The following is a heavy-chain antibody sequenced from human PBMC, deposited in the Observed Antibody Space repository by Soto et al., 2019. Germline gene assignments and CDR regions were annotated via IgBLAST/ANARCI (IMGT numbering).Heavy chain of an antibody. CDR2: IYSTGST. Sequence: QVQLQESGPGLVKPSETLSLPSTGSVGSVIGKSHYGAGFRQTQGKGLEWIGYIYSTGSTTYNPTLKGRVTMSVDTSRDQVSLRLRSVTRADTAVYYCARDQYDFRSGSYYYAMEVWGQGTKVTVSS. J-gene: IGHJ6*02. V-gene: IGHV4-61*01. CDR1: VGSVIGKSHY. CDR3: ARDQYDFRSGSYYYAMEV. D-gene: IGHD3-3*01.